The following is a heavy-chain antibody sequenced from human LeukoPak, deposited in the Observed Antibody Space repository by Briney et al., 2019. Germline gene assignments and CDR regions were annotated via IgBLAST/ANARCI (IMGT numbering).Heavy chain of an antibody. D-gene: IGHD6-13*01. J-gene: IGHJ4*02. CDR1: GGSISSYY. CDR3: ARLKAIAAAGFFDY. CDR2: IYYSGST. Sequence: SETLSLTCTVSGGSISSYYWSWIRQPPGKGLEWIGYIYYSGSTNYNPSLKSRVTISVDTSKNQFSLKLSSVTAADTAVYYCARLKAIAAAGFFDYWGQGTPVTVSS. V-gene: IGHV4-59*08.